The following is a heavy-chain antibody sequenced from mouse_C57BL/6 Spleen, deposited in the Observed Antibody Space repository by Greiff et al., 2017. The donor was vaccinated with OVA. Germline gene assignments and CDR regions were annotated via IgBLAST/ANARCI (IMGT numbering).Heavy chain of an antibody. Sequence: EVKLVESGGGLVQPGGSLSLSCAASGFTFTDYYMSWVRQPPGKALEWLGFIRNKANGYTTEYSASVKVQFTISRDNSQSNLYLQMNALRAEDSATDYCASPNASGSIYVGCYFEGWGTWTTVTVAS. D-gene: IGHD1-1*01. CDR3: ASPNASGSIYVGCYFEG. V-gene: IGHV7-3*01. CDR2: IRNKANGYTT. CDR1: GFTFTDYY. J-gene: IGHJ1*03.